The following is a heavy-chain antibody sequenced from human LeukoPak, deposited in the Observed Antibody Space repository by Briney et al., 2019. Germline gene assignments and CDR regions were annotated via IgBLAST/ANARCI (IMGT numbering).Heavy chain of an antibody. J-gene: IGHJ5*02. V-gene: IGHV4-39*07. CDR3: AREKVLRYFDWFKNNWFDP. CDR2: IYYSGST. Sequence: SETLSLTCTVSGGSISSSSYYWGWIRQPPGKGLEWIGSIYYSGSTYYNPSLKSRVTISVDTSKNQFSLKLSSVTAADTAVYYCAREKVLRYFDWFKNNWFDPWGQGTLVTVSS. D-gene: IGHD3-9*01. CDR1: GGSISSSSYY.